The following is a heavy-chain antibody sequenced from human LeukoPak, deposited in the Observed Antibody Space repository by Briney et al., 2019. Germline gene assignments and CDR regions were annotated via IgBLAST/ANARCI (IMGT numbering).Heavy chain of an antibody. CDR1: GFTFSNAW. J-gene: IGHJ4*02. V-gene: IGHV3-15*07. CDR2: IKSKTDGGTT. CDR3: AKAPTAILPNWNYCDY. D-gene: IGHD2-2*02. Sequence: GGSLRLSCAAPGFTFSNAWMNWVRQAPGKGLEWVGRIKSKTDGGTTDYAAPVKGRFTISRDDSKNTLYLQMNSLRAEDTAVYYCAKAPTAILPNWNYCDYWGQGTLVTVSS.